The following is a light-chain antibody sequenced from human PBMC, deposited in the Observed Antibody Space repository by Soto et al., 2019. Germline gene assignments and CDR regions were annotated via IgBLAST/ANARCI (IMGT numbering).Light chain of an antibody. Sequence: EIVLTQSPGTLSLSPGERATLSCRASQSINSNYLAWYQLKPGQAPRLLIYGASIRATAIPDRFSGSVSGTDFTLTISRLDPEDFEVYFCQQYGNSPRTFVQGTKGDIK. CDR3: QQYGNSPRT. V-gene: IGKV3-20*01. CDR2: GAS. CDR1: QSINSNY. J-gene: IGKJ1*01.